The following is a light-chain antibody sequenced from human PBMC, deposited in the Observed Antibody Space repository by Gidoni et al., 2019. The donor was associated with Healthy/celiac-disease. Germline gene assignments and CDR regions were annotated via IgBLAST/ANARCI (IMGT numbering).Light chain of an antibody. Sequence: QSVLTQPPSVSAAPGQKVTISCSGSSSNIGKNYVSWYQQLQGTAPKLLIYDNNKRPSGIPDRFSGSKSGTSATLGITGLQTGDEADYYCGTWDSSLSAWVFGGGTKLTVL. CDR1: SSNIGKNY. CDR2: DNN. V-gene: IGLV1-51*01. J-gene: IGLJ3*02. CDR3: GTWDSSLSAWV.